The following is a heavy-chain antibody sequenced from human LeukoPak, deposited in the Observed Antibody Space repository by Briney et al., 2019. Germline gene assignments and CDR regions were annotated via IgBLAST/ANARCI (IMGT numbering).Heavy chain of an antibody. J-gene: IGHJ4*02. CDR3: ARRRYSLFDY. D-gene: IGHD2-15*01. CDR2: IYDSGSI. V-gene: IGHV4-39*01. Sequence: PSETLSLTCTVSGGSISSSSYYWGWIRQPPGKRLDWTGGIYDSGSIYYNPSLKSRVTISVDQSKNQFSLKLSSVTAADTAVYYCARRRYSLFDYWGQGTLVTVSS. CDR1: GGSISSSSYY.